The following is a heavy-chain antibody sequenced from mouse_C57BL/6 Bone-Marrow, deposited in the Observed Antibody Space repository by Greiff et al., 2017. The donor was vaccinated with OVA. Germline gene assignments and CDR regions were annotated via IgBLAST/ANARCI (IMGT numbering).Heavy chain of an antibody. V-gene: IGHV1-26*01. J-gene: IGHJ2*01. CDR3: ARSGTVDY. D-gene: IGHD4-1*01. Sequence: VQLQQSGPELVKPGASVKISCKASGYTFTDYYMNWVKQSHGKSLEWIGDINPNNGGTSYNQKFKGKATLTVDKSSSTAYMELRSLTSEDSAVYYCARSGTVDYWGQGTTLTVSS. CDR2: INPNNGGT. CDR1: GYTFTDYY.